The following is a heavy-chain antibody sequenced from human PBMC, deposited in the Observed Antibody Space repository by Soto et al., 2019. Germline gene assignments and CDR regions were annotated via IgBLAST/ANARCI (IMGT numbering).Heavy chain of an antibody. CDR3: ARQASSWNYYFDY. V-gene: IGHV4-39*01. CDR1: GGSISSSSYY. Sequence: KPSETLSLTCTVSGGSISSSSYYWGWIRQPPGKGLEWIGSIYYSGSTYYNPSLKSRVTISVDTSKNQFSLKLSSVTAADTAVYYCARQASSWNYYFDYWGQGTLVTV. CDR2: IYYSGST. D-gene: IGHD6-13*01. J-gene: IGHJ4*02.